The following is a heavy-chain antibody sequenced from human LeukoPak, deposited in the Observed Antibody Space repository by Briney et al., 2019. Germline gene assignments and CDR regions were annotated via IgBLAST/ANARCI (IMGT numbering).Heavy chain of an antibody. CDR3: ARSDGWYFDL. Sequence: SETLSLTCTVSGGSISSSSYYWGWIRQPPGKRLEWIGSIYYSGSTYYNPSLKSRVTISVDTSKNQFSLKLSSVTAADTAVYYCARSDGWYFDLWGRGTLVTVSS. V-gene: IGHV4-39*01. J-gene: IGHJ2*01. CDR2: IYYSGST. CDR1: GGSISSSSYY.